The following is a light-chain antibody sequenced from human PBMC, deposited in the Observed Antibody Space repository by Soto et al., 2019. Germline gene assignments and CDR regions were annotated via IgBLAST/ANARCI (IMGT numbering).Light chain of an antibody. CDR3: ATWDDRLSVVV. V-gene: IGLV1-44*01. CDR2: SDS. Sequence: QSVLTQPPSVSGTPGQAVTISCSGSGSNIGSNTVNWYQQVPGMAPKVLIQSDSQRPSWVPARFSGSKSGTSAALVISGLRSEDENDYYCATWDDRLSVVVFGGGTQLTVL. J-gene: IGLJ2*01. CDR1: GSNIGSNT.